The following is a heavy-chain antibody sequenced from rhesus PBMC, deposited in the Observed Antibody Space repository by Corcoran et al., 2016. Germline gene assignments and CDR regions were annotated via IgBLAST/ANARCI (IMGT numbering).Heavy chain of an antibody. J-gene: IGHJ4*01. D-gene: IGHD5-12*01. CDR1: GGSIRGFYD. CDR2: IYGRSGST. CDR3: ARLDRGD. V-gene: IGHV4-76*01. Sequence: QVQLQESGPGLVKPSETLSLTCAVPGGSIRGFYDSSCIRQPPGKGLEWIGYIYGRSGSTNYNPSLKNRVTISKDASKNQFSLKLSSVTAADTAVYYCARLDRGDWGQGVLVTVSS.